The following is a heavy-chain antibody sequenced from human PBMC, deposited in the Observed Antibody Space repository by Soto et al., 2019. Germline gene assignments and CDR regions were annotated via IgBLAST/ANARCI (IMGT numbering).Heavy chain of an antibody. D-gene: IGHD3-22*01. Sequence: EVQLLESGGGLVQPGGSLRLSCAASGFTFSSYAMSWVRQAPGKGLEWVSAISGSGGSTYYADSVKGRFTISRDNSKNTLYQQMNRLRAEETAVYYCAKDQYYYDSDENYWGQGTLVTVSS. V-gene: IGHV3-23*01. CDR1: GFTFSSYA. CDR3: AKDQYYYDSDENY. J-gene: IGHJ4*02. CDR2: ISGSGGST.